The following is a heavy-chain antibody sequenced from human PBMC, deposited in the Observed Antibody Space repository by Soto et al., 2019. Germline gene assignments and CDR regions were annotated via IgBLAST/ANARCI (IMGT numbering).Heavy chain of an antibody. J-gene: IGHJ4*02. D-gene: IGHD3-10*01. Sequence: SETLSLTCAVFGGSFSGYYWNWIRQPPGKGLEWIGEINHSGSTNYNPSLKSRVTISVDTSKTQFSLKLSSVTAADTAVYYCARGWGAGVFDYWGQGTLVTVS. CDR1: GGSFSGYY. CDR2: INHSGST. CDR3: ARGWGAGVFDY. V-gene: IGHV4-34*01.